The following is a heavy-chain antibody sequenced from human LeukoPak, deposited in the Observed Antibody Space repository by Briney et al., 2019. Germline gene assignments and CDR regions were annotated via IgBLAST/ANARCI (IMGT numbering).Heavy chain of an antibody. D-gene: IGHD3-3*01. CDR1: GGTFSSYA. J-gene: IGHJ4*02. CDR3: ARAAFWSGYPYYFDY. Sequence: ASVRVSCKASGGTFSSYAISWVRQAPGQGLEWMGWISAYNGNTNYAQKLQGRVTMTTDTSTSTAYMELRSLRSDDTAVYYCARAAFWSGYPYYFDYWGQGTLVTVSS. CDR2: ISAYNGNT. V-gene: IGHV1-18*01.